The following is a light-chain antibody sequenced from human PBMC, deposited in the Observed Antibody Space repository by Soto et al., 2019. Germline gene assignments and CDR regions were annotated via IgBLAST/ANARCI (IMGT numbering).Light chain of an antibody. J-gene: IGKJ2*01. CDR3: QQFSSPPFFP. V-gene: IGKV4-1*01. CDR2: WAS. Sequence: DIVMTQSPDSLAVSLGERATIDCKSSQSLLYGGNDRNYLAWYQHKPGQSPKLIMYWASTRESGVPDRFSGSGSGTDFTLTISSLQAEDVAIYYCQQFSSPPFFPFGQGTKVEIK. CDR1: QSLLYGGNDRNY.